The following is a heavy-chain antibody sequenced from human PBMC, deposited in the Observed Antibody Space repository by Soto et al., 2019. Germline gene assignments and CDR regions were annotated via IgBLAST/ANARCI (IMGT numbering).Heavy chain of an antibody. CDR3: ARVYDYGGNSEVDWFDP. Sequence: ASVKVSCKASGYTFTSYDMHWVRQAPGQGLEWMGIINPSGGSTSYAQKFQGRVTMTRDTSTSTVYMELSSLRSEDTAVYYCARVYDYGGNSEVDWFDPWGQGTLVTVSS. J-gene: IGHJ5*02. CDR2: INPSGGST. D-gene: IGHD4-17*01. CDR1: GYTFTSYD. V-gene: IGHV1-46*01.